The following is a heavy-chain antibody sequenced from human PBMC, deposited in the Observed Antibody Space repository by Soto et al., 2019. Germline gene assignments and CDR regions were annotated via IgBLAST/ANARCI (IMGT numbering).Heavy chain of an antibody. CDR1: GFTFSSYS. J-gene: IGHJ6*02. V-gene: IGHV3-21*01. CDR2: ISSSSSYI. Sequence: LRLACAASGFTFSSYSMNWVRQARGKGLEWGSSISSSSSYIYYADSVKGRFTISRDNAKNSLYLQMNSLRAEDTAVYYCARERASDIVVVPAAPYYYYGMDVWGQGXTVTVYS. CDR3: ARERASDIVVVPAAPYYYYGMDV. D-gene: IGHD2-2*01.